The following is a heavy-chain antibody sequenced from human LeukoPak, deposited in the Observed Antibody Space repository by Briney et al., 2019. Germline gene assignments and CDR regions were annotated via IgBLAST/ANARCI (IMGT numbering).Heavy chain of an antibody. CDR2: IYYSGST. V-gene: IGHV4-39*01. CDR3: ARLSAPPSYDFWSGHPFDP. D-gene: IGHD3-3*01. J-gene: IGHJ5*02. CDR1: GGSLSSSSYY. Sequence: SETLSLTCTVSGGSLSSSSYYWGWIRQPPGTGLEWIGSIYYSGSTYYNPSLKSRVTISVDTSRNQFSLKLSSVTAADTAVYYCARLSAPPSYDFWSGHPFDPWGQGTLVTVSS.